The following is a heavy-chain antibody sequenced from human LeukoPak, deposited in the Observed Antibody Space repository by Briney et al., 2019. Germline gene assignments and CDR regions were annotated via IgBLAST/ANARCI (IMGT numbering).Heavy chain of an antibody. CDR3: TRGSYGDYEY. J-gene: IGHJ4*02. CDR2: IYAGGNT. Sequence: SGGSLRLSCAASGFTVSSNYMSWVRQALGKGLEWVSVIYAGGNTYYADSVKGRFTISRDNSKNTLDLQMNSLRVEDTAMYYCTRGSYGDYEYWGQGTLVTVSS. D-gene: IGHD4-17*01. V-gene: IGHV3-66*01. CDR1: GFTVSSNY.